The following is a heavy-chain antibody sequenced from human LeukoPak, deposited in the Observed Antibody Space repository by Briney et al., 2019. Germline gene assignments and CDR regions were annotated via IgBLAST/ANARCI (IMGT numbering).Heavy chain of an antibody. CDR2: IIPILGIA. Sequence: SVKVSCKAFGGTFSSYTISWVRQAPGQGLEWMGRIIPILGIANYAQKFQGRVTITADKPTSTAYMELSSLRSEDTAVYYCARDSRLAYCGGDCSDAFDIWGQGTMVTVSS. V-gene: IGHV1-69*04. D-gene: IGHD2-21*01. J-gene: IGHJ3*02. CDR3: ARDSRLAYCGGDCSDAFDI. CDR1: GGTFSSYT.